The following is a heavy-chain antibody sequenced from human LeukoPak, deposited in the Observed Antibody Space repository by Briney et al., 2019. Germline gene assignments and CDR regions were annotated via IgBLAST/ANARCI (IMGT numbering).Heavy chain of an antibody. CDR3: ARAGASEELLWFGESRNWFDP. Sequence: ASVKVSCKASGYTFAGHYMHWVRQAPGQGLEWMGWINPNSGGTNYAQKSQGRVTMTRDTSISTAYMELSRLRSDDTAVYYCARAGASEELLWFGESRNWFDPWGQGTLVTVSS. CDR1: GYTFAGHY. V-gene: IGHV1-2*02. D-gene: IGHD3-10*01. CDR2: INPNSGGT. J-gene: IGHJ5*02.